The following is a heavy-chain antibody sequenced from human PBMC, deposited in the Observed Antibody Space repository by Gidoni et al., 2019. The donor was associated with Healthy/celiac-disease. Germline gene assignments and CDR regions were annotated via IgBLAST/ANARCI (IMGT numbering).Heavy chain of an antibody. CDR2: IYYSGST. CDR1: GGSISSSSYY. Sequence: QLQLQESGPGLVKPSETLSLTCTVSGGSISSSSYYWGWIRQPPGKGLEWIGSIYYSGSTYYNPSLKSRVTISVDTSKNQFSLKLSSVTAADTAVYYCARELTQLSENWFDPWGQGTLVTVSS. CDR3: ARELTQLSENWFDP. D-gene: IGHD3-9*01. J-gene: IGHJ5*02. V-gene: IGHV4-39*07.